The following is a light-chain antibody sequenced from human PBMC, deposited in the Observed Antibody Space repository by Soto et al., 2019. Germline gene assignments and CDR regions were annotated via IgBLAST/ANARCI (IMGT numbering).Light chain of an antibody. V-gene: IGLV1-40*01. CDR2: NNR. CDR1: SSNIGAGYD. J-gene: IGLJ3*02. Sequence: QSVLTQPPSVSGAPGQRVTIPCTGSSSNIGAGYDVHWYQQLPGTAPRLLIYNNRNRPSGVPDRFSGSKSGTSASLAITGLQAEDAADYYCQSYDISLSGSWVFGGGTKLTVL. CDR3: QSYDISLSGSWV.